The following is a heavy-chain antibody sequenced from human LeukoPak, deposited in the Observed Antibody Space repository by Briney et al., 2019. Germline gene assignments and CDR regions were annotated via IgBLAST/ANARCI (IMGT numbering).Heavy chain of an antibody. CDR2: INPSDGST. Sequence: ASVKVSCKASGYTFTNYYMHWVRQAPGQGLEWMGIINPSDGSTTYAQNFQGRVTMTRDTSTSTVYMELSLRYEDTAVYYCARGYPLDWNYFDCWGQGTLVSVSS. CDR3: ARGYPLDWNYFDC. V-gene: IGHV1-46*01. J-gene: IGHJ4*02. CDR1: GYTFTNYY. D-gene: IGHD3/OR15-3a*01.